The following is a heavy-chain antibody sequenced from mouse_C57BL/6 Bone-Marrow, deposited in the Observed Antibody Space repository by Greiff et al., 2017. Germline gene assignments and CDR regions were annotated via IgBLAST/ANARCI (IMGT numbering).Heavy chain of an antibody. CDR3: ARVRAFRLGDY. CDR2: IHPNSGST. J-gene: IGHJ2*01. D-gene: IGHD3-3*01. CDR1: GYTFTSYW. Sequence: QVQLQQPGAELVKPGASVKLSCKASGYTFTSYWMHWVKQRPGQGLEWIGMIHPNSGSTNYNEKFKSKATLTVDKSSSTAYMQLSSLTSEDSAVYYCARVRAFRLGDYWGQGTTLTVSS. V-gene: IGHV1-64*01.